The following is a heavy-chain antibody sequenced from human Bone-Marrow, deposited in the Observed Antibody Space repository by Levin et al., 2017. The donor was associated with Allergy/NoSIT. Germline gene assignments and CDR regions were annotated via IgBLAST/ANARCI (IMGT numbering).Heavy chain of an antibody. D-gene: IGHD5-24*01. CDR3: ARVDGRNWFDT. J-gene: IGHJ5*02. CDR2: IYHSGNT. CDR1: GASITTGGFY. V-gene: IGHV4-31*03. Sequence: SETLSLTCTVSGASITTGGFYWSWLRQFPGTGLEFLGYIYHSGNTDYNPSLKSRLTLSVDTSKNQFSLNLRSVSGADTAVYYCARVDGRNWFDTWGQGTLVTVSS.